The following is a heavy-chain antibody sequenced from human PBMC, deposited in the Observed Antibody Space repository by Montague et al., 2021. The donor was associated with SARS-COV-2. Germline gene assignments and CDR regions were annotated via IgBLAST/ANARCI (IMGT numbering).Heavy chain of an antibody. CDR3: ARDLITMVRGVILESDY. D-gene: IGHD3-10*01. V-gene: IGHV3-33*01. CDR2: IWYDGSNK. CDR1: GFTFSSYG. J-gene: IGHJ4*02. Sequence: SLRLSCAVSGFTFSSYGMHWVRQAPGKGLEWVAVIWYDGSNKYYADSVKGRFTISRDNSKNTLYLQMNSLRAEDTAVYYCARDLITMVRGVILESDYWGQGTLVTVSS.